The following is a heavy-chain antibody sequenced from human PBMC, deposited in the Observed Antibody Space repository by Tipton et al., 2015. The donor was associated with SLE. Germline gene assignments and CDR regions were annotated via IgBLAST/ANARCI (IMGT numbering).Heavy chain of an antibody. CDR2: IYSIGNT. J-gene: IGHJ6*03. D-gene: IGHD3-3*01. V-gene: IGHV4-39*07. CDR1: GGSISSSRYF. Sequence: TLSLTCTVSGGSISSSRYFWGWIRQPPGKGLEWIAIIYSIGNTYYNPSLKSPVTISMDTSKNQLSLELSSVTAADTAMYYCARDLYDFWSGYTPSGAMDVWGKGTTVTVSS. CDR3: ARDLYDFWSGYTPSGAMDV.